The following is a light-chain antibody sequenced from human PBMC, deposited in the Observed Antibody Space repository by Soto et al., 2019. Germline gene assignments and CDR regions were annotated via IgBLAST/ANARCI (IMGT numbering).Light chain of an antibody. CDR2: DAS. V-gene: IGKV3-11*01. J-gene: IGKJ5*01. CDR3: QQRSNWPQGIN. CDR1: QSVSSY. Sequence: EIVLTHSPATLSLSPGERATLSCRASQSVSSYLAWYQQKPGQAPRLLIYDASNRATGIPARFSGSGPRTDYTLTISSLEPEDFAVYYCQQRSNWPQGINCGQGTRLEIK.